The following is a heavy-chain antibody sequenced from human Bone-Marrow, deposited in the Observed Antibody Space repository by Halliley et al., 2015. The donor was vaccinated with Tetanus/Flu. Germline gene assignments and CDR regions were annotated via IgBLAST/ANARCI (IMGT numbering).Heavy chain of an antibody. J-gene: IGHJ4*02. CDR3: AKSGRTVVSFDL. CDR1: GFTVSSSY. Sequence: SLRLSCAASGFTVSSSYMAWVRQAPGRGLEWVSVISGSGNSTKYADSVKGRITISRDNSKRMIYLQMNSMRAEDTAVYLCAKSGRTVVSFDLWGQGIQVTVSS. D-gene: IGHD2-15*01. V-gene: IGHV3-53*01. CDR2: ISGSGNST.